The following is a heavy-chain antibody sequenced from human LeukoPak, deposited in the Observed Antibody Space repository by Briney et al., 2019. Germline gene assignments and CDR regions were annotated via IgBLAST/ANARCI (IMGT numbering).Heavy chain of an antibody. J-gene: IGHJ2*01. CDR3: AGESFWYFDL. V-gene: IGHV4-59*01. CDR1: GGSISNYY. CDR2: ISYSGTT. Sequence: SETLSLTCTVSGGSISNYYWTWIRQPPGKGLEWIGYISYSGTTNYNPSLKGRVIISIDRSKSQFSLKLSSVTTADTAVYYCAGESFWYFDLWGRGTLVTVSS.